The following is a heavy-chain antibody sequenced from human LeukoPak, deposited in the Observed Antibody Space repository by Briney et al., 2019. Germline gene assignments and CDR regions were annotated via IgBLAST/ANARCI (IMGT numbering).Heavy chain of an antibody. CDR3: LKPYDY. CDR1: GFTFSSYV. V-gene: IGHV3-64D*09. Sequence: GGSLRLSCSASGFTFSSYVMHWVRQAPGKGLEYVSAININGGSTYYANRVNERSIISKDNSKNRLDLQMGRLSPEDTAVYYCLKPYDYWGQGTLVTVSS. J-gene: IGHJ4*02. CDR2: ININGGST.